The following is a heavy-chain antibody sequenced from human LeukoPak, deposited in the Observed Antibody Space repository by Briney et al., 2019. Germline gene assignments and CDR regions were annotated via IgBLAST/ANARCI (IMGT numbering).Heavy chain of an antibody. D-gene: IGHD2-2*01. CDR1: GFTFSSYE. Sequence: GGSLRLSCAASGFTFSSYEMNCVRQATGKGLEWVLYISSSCSTIYYADSVKGRFTISRDNAKNSLYLQMNSLRAEDTAVYYCARDGDCSSTSCYPYYYFDYWGQGTLVTVSS. CDR3: ARDGDCSSTSCYPYYYFDY. V-gene: IGHV3-48*03. CDR2: ISSSCSTI. J-gene: IGHJ4*02.